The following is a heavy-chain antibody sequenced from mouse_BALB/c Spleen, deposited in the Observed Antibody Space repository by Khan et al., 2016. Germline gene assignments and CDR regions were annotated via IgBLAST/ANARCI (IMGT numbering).Heavy chain of an antibody. V-gene: IGHV1-9*01. Sequence: QVQLQQSGAELMKPGASVKISCKATGYTFSTYWIEWVKQRPGHGLEWIGEILPGSGSTNYTEKFKGKATFTTDKSSNPAYMQLSSLTSEDSAVHYWARGRDNGTSPAWFAYWGKGTLVTVSA. CDR3: ARGRDNGTSPAWFAY. CDR1: GYTFSTYW. CDR2: ILPGSGST. J-gene: IGHJ3*01. D-gene: IGHD1-1*01.